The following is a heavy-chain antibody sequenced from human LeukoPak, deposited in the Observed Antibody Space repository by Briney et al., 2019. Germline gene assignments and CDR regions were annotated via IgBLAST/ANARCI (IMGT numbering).Heavy chain of an antibody. D-gene: IGHD2-15*01. CDR1: GGSISSYY. J-gene: IGHJ2*01. V-gene: IGHV4-4*07. CDR3: ARVGYCSHGSCLRLDWYFDL. CDR2: IYTSGST. Sequence: SETLSLTCTVSGGSISSYYWSWIRQPAGKGLEWIGRIYTSGSTNYNPSLKSRVTMSVDTSKNQFSLKLSSVTAADTAVYYCARVGYCSHGSCLRLDWYFDLWGRGTLVTVSS.